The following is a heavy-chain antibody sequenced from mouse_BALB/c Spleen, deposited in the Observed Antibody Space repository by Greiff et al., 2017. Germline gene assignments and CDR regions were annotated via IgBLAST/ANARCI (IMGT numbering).Heavy chain of an antibody. J-gene: IGHJ3*01. Sequence: QVQLKESGPGLVAPSQSLSITCTVSGFSLSRYSVHWVRQPPGKGLEWLGMIWGGGSTDYNSDLKSRLSISKDNSKSQVFLKMNSLQTDDTAMYYCASHYDYDDGFAYWGQGTLVTVSA. V-gene: IGHV2-6-4*01. CDR2: IWGGGST. CDR1: GFSLSRYS. CDR3: ASHYDYDDGFAY. D-gene: IGHD2-4*01.